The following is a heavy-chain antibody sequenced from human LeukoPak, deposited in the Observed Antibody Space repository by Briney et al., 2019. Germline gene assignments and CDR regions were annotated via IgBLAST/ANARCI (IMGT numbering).Heavy chain of an antibody. J-gene: IGHJ5*02. CDR1: GFTFDDYA. Sequence: SLRLSCAASGFTFDDYAMHWVRQAPGKGLEWVSGISWNSGSIGYADSVKGRFTISRDNAKNSLYLQMNSLRAEDTAVYYCAREEGTSGSYPWGQGTLVTVSS. V-gene: IGHV3-9*01. CDR3: AREEGTSGSYP. D-gene: IGHD1-26*01. CDR2: ISWNSGSI.